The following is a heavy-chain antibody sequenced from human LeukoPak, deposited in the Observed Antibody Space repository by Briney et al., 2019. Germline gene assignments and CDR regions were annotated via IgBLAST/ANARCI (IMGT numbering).Heavy chain of an antibody. D-gene: IGHD3-10*01. CDR1: GFTFSSYG. CDR2: ISGSGGST. Sequence: GGSLRLSCAASGFTFSSYGMSWVRQAPGKGLEWVSAISGSGGSTYYADSVKGRFTIPRDNSKNTLYLQMNSLRAEDTAVYYCAKGLITMVRGVKSWSFDYWGQGTLVTVSS. J-gene: IGHJ4*02. V-gene: IGHV3-23*01. CDR3: AKGLITMVRGVKSWSFDY.